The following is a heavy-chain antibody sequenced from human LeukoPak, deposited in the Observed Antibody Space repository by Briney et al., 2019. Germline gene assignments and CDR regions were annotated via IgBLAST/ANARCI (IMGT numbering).Heavy chain of an antibody. CDR1: GFTFSTYS. V-gene: IGHV3-21*01. CDR3: ARDRVVPAAIGNDYYYYMDV. Sequence: PGGSLRLSCAASGFTFSTYSMNWVRQAPGKGLEWVSSISSSSSYIYYADSVKGRFTISRDNAKNSLYLQMNSLRAEDTAVYYCARDRVVPAAIGNDYYYYMDVWGKGTTVTVSS. J-gene: IGHJ6*03. CDR2: ISSSSSYI. D-gene: IGHD2-2*02.